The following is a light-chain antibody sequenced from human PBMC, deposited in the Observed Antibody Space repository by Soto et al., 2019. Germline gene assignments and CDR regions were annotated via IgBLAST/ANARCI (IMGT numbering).Light chain of an antibody. CDR2: RNN. J-gene: IGLJ7*01. CDR1: SSNIGSNY. CDR3: AAWDDSLSGPV. V-gene: IGLV1-47*01. Sequence: QSVLTQPPSASGTPGQRVTISCSGRSSNIGSNYVYWYQQLPGTAPKLLIYRNNQRPSGVPDRFSGSKSGTSASLAISGLRSEDEAEYYCAAWDDSLSGPVFGGGTQLTVL.